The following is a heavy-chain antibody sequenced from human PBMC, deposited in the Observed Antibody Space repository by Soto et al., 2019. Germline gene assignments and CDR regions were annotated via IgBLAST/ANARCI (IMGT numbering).Heavy chain of an antibody. CDR1: GFTCSGYW. J-gene: IGHJ4*02. CDR2: INTDGSIT. CDR3: TRDSGGRDAY. Sequence: GGALRLSSAASGFTCSGYWMHWVRQIPGKGLVWVSRINTDGSITSHADSVKGRFTISRDNAKNTLYLQMNSLRADDTAVYYCTRDSGGRDAYCGQRALVTVSS. V-gene: IGHV3-74*01. D-gene: IGHD2-15*01.